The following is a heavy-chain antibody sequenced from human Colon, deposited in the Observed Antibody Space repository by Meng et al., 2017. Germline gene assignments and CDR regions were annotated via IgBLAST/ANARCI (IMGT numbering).Heavy chain of an antibody. CDR3: HLLVAGRGVFYFYSGFDV. Sequence: GESPKTPCAAPRLPLSEYAMSWVRQSPGKGLEWVSTICASGDRTFYADSVKGRFTILSDNSRNGLYLQMKSLRAEDTAVYYCHLLVAGRGVFYFYSGFDVWGQGTTVTVSS. J-gene: IGHJ6*02. CDR1: RLPLSEYA. V-gene: IGHV3-23*01. CDR2: ICASGDRT. D-gene: IGHD3-9*01.